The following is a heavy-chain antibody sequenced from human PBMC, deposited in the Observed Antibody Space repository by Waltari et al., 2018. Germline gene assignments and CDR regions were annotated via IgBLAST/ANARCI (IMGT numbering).Heavy chain of an antibody. CDR2: IYWNSNRI. D-gene: IGHD1-7*01. V-gene: IGHV3-9*02. Sequence: EVHLVESGGGSVEPGRSLRLSCAASGFTSIDHGMHWVRQPPGKGLEWVEGIYWNSNRIDYTDSVRGRFTISRDNAKNSLYLQMNSLRVEDTALYFCIKETNAGGLDYWGQGTLVTVSS. CDR1: GFTSIDHG. J-gene: IGHJ4*02. CDR3: IKETNAGGLDY.